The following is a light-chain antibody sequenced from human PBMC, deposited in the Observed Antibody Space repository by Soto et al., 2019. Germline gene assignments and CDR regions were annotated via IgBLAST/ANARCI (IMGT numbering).Light chain of an antibody. J-gene: IGKJ1*01. CDR2: DAS. Sequence: IQLTQSPSSLSASVGDRLTLTCQASQNIDNYLNWYQQKPGRAPKLLIYDASNLEAGVPSRLRGSGSGTDFTFTISRLQPEDIATYYCQQYENLPTFGQGTKVDIK. V-gene: IGKV1-33*01. CDR3: QQYENLPT. CDR1: QNIDNY.